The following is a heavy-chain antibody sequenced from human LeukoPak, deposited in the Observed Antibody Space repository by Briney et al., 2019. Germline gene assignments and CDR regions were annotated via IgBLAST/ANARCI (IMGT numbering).Heavy chain of an antibody. CDR3: AGAPNDHYFDY. CDR1: GRSISSYY. Sequence: SETLSLTCIVSGRSISSYYWSWIRQPAGKGLERIGYILYSGSTYYNPSLRSRVTISVDTPKSQFSLKLSSVTAADTAVYYCAGAPNDHYFDYWGQGILVTVSS. D-gene: IGHD1-1*01. CDR2: ILYSGST. V-gene: IGHV4-59*01. J-gene: IGHJ4*02.